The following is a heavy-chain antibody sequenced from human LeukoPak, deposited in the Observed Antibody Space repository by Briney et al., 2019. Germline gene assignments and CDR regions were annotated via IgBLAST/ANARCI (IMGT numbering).Heavy chain of an antibody. D-gene: IGHD6-19*01. CDR1: AFTFSSYS. J-gene: IGHJ3*02. CDR2: ISSSSSYI. Sequence: GGSLRLSCAASAFTFSSYSMNRVRQAPGKGLEWVSSISSSSSYIYYADSVKGRFTISRDNAKNSLYLQMNSLRAEDTAVYYCAIAQYSSDWYGDAFDIWGQGTMVTVSS. CDR3: AIAQYSSDWYGDAFDI. V-gene: IGHV3-21*01.